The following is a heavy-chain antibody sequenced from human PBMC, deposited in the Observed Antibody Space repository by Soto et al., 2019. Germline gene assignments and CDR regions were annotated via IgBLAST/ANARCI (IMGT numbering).Heavy chain of an antibody. J-gene: IGHJ5*02. Sequence: ASVKVSCKASGYTFNRYYMHWVRQAPGPGLEWMGIINPSGGSTSYAQKFQGRVTMTRDTSTSTVYMELSSLRSEDTAVYYCARGGDYYDSSGYYGNLFDPWGQGTLVTVS. D-gene: IGHD3-22*01. V-gene: IGHV1-46*02. CDR2: INPSGGST. CDR1: GYTFNRYY. CDR3: ARGGDYYDSSGYYGNLFDP.